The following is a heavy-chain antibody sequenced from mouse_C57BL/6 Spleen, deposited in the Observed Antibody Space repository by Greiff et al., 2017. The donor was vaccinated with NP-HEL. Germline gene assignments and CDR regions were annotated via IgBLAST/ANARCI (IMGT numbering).Heavy chain of an antibody. CDR2: INYDGSST. Sequence: EVKLVESEGGLVQPGSSMKLSCTASGFTFSDYYMAWVRQVPEKGLEWVANINYDGSSTYYLDSLKSRFIISGDNAKNILYLQMSSLKSEDTATYYCAREGSLLFDYWGQGTTLTVSS. D-gene: IGHD2-10*01. CDR1: GFTFSDYY. CDR3: AREGSLLFDY. J-gene: IGHJ2*01. V-gene: IGHV5-16*01.